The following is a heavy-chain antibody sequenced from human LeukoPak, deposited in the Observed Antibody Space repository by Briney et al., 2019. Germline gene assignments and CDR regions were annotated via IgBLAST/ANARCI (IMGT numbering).Heavy chain of an antibody. CDR3: ARSYSSTWDDAFDI. Sequence: PGGSLRLPCAASGFTFSSYGMLWVRQAPGKGLEWVSVIYSGGSTYYADSVKGRFTISRDNSKNTLYLQMNSLRAEDTAVYYCARSYSSTWDDAFDIWGQGTMVTVSS. CDR2: IYSGGST. D-gene: IGHD6-13*01. CDR1: GFTFSSYG. J-gene: IGHJ3*02. V-gene: IGHV3-53*01.